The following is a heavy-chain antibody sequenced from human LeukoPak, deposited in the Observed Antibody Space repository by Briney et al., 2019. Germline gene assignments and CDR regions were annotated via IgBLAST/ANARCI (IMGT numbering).Heavy chain of an antibody. CDR3: ATQQGGNPAY. CDR1: GFTFSSYW. CDR2: INSDGSST. J-gene: IGHJ4*02. V-gene: IGHV3-74*01. Sequence: PGGSLRLSCAASGFTFSSYWMHWVRQAPGKGLVWVSRINSDGSSTSYADSVKGRFTISRDNAKNMLYLQVNCLRAEDTAVCYCATQQGGNPAYWGQGTLVTVSS. D-gene: IGHD1-14*01.